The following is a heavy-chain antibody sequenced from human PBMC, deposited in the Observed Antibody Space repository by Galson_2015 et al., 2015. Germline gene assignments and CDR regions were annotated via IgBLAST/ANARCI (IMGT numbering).Heavy chain of an antibody. CDR3: ARGPTEGV. J-gene: IGHJ6*02. Sequence: SLRLSCAASGFMLSNYAMSWVRQAPGKGLEWVSYISSGGDLTYYSDSAKGRFTISRDTSKNTLFLQMNSLRGDDTALYYCARGPTEGVWGQGTTVTVSS. CDR1: GFMLSNYA. V-gene: IGHV3-23*01. CDR2: ISSGGDLT.